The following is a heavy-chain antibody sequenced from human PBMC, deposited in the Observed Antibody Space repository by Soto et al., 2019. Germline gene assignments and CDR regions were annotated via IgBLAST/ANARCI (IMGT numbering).Heavy chain of an antibody. D-gene: IGHD2-21*02. CDR1: GFSLSTSGVA. CDR2: IYWDDDK. J-gene: IGHJ6*02. CDR3: IQSCFGGDCLQSYASYYYYGMDV. Sequence: SGPTLVNPTQTLTLTCTFSGFSLSTSGVAVGWIRQPPGKALEWLALIYWDDDKRYSPSLRSRLTITKDTSKNQVVLTMTNMDPVDTPTYYCIQSCFGGDCLQSYASYYYYGMDVWGQGTTVTVSS. V-gene: IGHV2-5*02.